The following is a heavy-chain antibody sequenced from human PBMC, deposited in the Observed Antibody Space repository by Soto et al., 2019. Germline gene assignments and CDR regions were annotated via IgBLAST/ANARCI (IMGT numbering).Heavy chain of an antibody. CDR3: SRGGIAAAGWFAP. CDR1: GGSISSGGYS. Sequence: QLQLQESGSGLVKPSQTLSLTCAVSGGSISSGGYSWSWIRQPPGKGLEWIGYIYHSGSTYYNPPLQSRVTITVDRSKNQFSLKLRSVAAADTAVYYCSRGGIAAAGWFAPWGQGTLVTVSS. V-gene: IGHV4-30-2*01. D-gene: IGHD6-25*01. CDR2: IYHSGST. J-gene: IGHJ5*02.